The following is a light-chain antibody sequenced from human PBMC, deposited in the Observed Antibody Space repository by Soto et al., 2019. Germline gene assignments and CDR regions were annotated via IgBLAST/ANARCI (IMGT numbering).Light chain of an antibody. CDR2: GAS. Sequence: EIVLTQSPATLSLSPGERATLSCRASQSVSSYLAWYQQKPGQAPRLLIYGASSRATGIPARFSGSGSGTDFSLTISSLESEDFAVYYCQHRGKWPRTFGQGTKLEIK. V-gene: IGKV3-11*01. CDR3: QHRGKWPRT. J-gene: IGKJ2*01. CDR1: QSVSSY.